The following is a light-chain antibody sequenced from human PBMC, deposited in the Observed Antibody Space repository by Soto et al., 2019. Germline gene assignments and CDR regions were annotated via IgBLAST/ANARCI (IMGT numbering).Light chain of an antibody. CDR2: DVS. CDR3: CSYAGSPYV. J-gene: IGLJ1*01. V-gene: IGLV2-14*01. Sequence: QSALTQPASVSGSPGQSITISCTGTSSDVGGYNYVSWYQQHPGKAPKFIIYDVSNRPSGVSNRFSGSKSGNTASLTISGLQAEDEADYYCCSYAGSPYVFGTGTKVTVL. CDR1: SSDVGGYNY.